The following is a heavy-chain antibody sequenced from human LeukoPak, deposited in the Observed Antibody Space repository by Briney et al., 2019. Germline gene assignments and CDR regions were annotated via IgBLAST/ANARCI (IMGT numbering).Heavy chain of an antibody. V-gene: IGHV3-23*01. CDR3: AKVNRNYDILTGYFDY. CDR2: ISGSGGST. Sequence: PGGSPRLSCAASGFTFSSYGMHWVRQAPGKGLEWVSAISGSGGSTYYADSVKGRFTISRDNSKNTLYLQMNSLRAEDTAVYYCAKVNRNYDILTGYFDYWGQGTLVTVSS. CDR1: GFTFSSYG. J-gene: IGHJ4*02. D-gene: IGHD3-9*01.